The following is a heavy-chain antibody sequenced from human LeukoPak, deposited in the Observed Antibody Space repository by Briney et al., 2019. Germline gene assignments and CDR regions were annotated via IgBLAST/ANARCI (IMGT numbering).Heavy chain of an antibody. V-gene: IGHV1-2*02. CDR2: INPNSGGT. CDR3: AKNEPLTNYYDSSGYYGY. D-gene: IGHD3-22*01. Sequence: ASVKVSCKASGYTFTGYYMHWVRQAPGQGLEWMGWINPNSGGTNYAQKFQGRVTMTRDTSISTAYMELSRLRSDDTAVYYCAKNEPLTNYYDSSGYYGYWGQGTLVTVSS. CDR1: GYTFTGYY. J-gene: IGHJ4*02.